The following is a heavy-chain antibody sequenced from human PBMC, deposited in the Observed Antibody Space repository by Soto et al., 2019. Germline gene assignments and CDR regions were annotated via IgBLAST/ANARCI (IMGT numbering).Heavy chain of an antibody. J-gene: IGHJ4*02. CDR1: GGSISSYY. V-gene: IGHV4-59*01. D-gene: IGHD3-3*01. CDR3: ARDRGDFWSGEGNGYFDY. CDR2: IYYIGST. Sequence: SETLSLTCTVSGGSISSYYWSWIRQPPGKGLEWIGYIYYIGSTNYNPSLKSRVTISVDTSKNQFSLKLSSATAADTAVYYCARDRGDFWSGEGNGYFDYWGQGTLVTVSS.